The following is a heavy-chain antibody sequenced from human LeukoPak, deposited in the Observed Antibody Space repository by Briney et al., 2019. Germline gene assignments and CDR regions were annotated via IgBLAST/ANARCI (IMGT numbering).Heavy chain of an antibody. V-gene: IGHV3-30*04. Sequence: GGSLRLSCAASGFSFSSYAIHWVRQAPGKGLEWVAVISYDGSNKYYADSVKGRFTISRDNSKNTLYLQMNSLRAEDTAIYYCARSNPNRNALDLWGQGTMVTISS. J-gene: IGHJ3*01. CDR2: ISYDGSNK. CDR3: ARSNPNRNALDL. D-gene: IGHD1-14*01. CDR1: GFSFSSYA.